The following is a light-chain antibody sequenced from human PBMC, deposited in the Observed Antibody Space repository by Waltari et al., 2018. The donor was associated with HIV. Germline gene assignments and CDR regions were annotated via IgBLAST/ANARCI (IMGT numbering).Light chain of an antibody. V-gene: IGLV1-47*01. CDR1: SSNIGSNY. CDR3: ATWDGRLSGVV. CDR2: RNN. Sequence: QSVLTQPPSASGTPGQRVTISCSGSSSNIGSNYVYWYQQLPGTAPKLLIYRNNQRPSGVPYRFSGSKSGTSASLAISGLRSEDEADYYCATWDGRLSGVVFGGGTKLTVL. J-gene: IGLJ2*01.